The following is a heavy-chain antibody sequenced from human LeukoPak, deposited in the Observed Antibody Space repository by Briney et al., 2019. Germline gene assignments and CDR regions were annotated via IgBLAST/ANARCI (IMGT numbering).Heavy chain of an antibody. CDR1: GFTFSSYG. J-gene: IGHJ3*02. D-gene: IGHD5-18*01. V-gene: IGHV3-30*18. CDR2: ISYDGSNK. Sequence: GGSLRLSCAASGFTFSSYGMHWVRQAPGKGLEWVAVISYDGSNKYYADSVKGRFTISRDNSKNTLYLQMNSLRAEDTAVYYCAKEFGRGYSYNAFDIWGQGTMVTVSS. CDR3: AKEFGRGYSYNAFDI.